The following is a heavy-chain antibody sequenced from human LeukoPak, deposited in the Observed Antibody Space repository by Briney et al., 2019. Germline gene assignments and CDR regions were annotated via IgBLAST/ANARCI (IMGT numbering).Heavy chain of an antibody. D-gene: IGHD3-3*01. Sequence: GRSLRLSCAASGFTFSSYGMHWVRQAPGKGLEGVAVISYDGSNKYYADSVKGRFTISRDNSKTTLYLQMNSLRAEDTAVYYCAKDYDFWRGYSSTPFDYWGQGTLVTVSS. CDR3: AKDYDFWRGYSSTPFDY. J-gene: IGHJ4*02. CDR1: GFTFSSYG. CDR2: ISYDGSNK. V-gene: IGHV3-30*18.